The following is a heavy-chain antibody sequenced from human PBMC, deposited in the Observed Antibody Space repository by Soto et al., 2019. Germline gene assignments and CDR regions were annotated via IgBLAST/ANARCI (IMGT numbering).Heavy chain of an antibody. V-gene: IGHV1-24*01. Sequence: QVQLLQSGAEVKKPGASVKVSCKVFGYTFSGLSIHWVRQAPGGGLEWMGGFDPEDGETIYAQKFQGRVTMTEDTSTDTAYMELSNLRSEDTAEYYCAPQAGYCTNGICYRGGDWLDPWGQGTLVTVSS. CDR3: APQAGYCTNGICYRGGDWLDP. J-gene: IGHJ5*02. D-gene: IGHD2-8*01. CDR1: GYTFSGLS. CDR2: FDPEDGET.